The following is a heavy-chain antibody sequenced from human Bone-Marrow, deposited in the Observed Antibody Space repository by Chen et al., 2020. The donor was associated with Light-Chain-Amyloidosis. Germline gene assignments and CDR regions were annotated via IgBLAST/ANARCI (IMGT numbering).Heavy chain of an antibody. CDR1: GFTFSSYA. D-gene: IGHD5-18*01. Sequence: QVQLVESGGGVVQPGRSLRLSCAASGFTFSSYAMHWVRQAPGKGLEWVAVRAYDGRNKYYADSVKGRFTISGDNSKNTLYLQMNSLRAEDTAVYYCARELNVDTGDYFDYWGQGTLVTVSS. CDR2: RAYDGRNK. CDR3: ARELNVDTGDYFDY. V-gene: IGHV3-30*04. J-gene: IGHJ4*02.